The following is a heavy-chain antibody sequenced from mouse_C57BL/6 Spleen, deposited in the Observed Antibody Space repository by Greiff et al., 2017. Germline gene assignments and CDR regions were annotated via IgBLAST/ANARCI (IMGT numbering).Heavy chain of an antibody. CDR3: AERDDGSDY. J-gene: IGHJ2*01. Sequence: VQRVESGPGLVAPSQSLSITCTVSGFSLTSYGVSWVRQRPGKGLEWMGVIWGEGGTNYHSALISRLTIIKANSKVQLSFNLHILQTADTATYSCAERDDGSDYWGQGTTLTVSS. CDR1: GFSLTSYG. V-gene: IGHV2-3*01. D-gene: IGHD1-1*01. CDR2: IWGEGGT.